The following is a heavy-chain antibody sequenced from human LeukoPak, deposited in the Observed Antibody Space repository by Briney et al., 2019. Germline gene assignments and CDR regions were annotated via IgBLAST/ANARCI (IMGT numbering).Heavy chain of an antibody. J-gene: IGHJ5*02. CDR3: TRYDSSRFDP. D-gene: IGHD3-3*01. Sequence: GGSLRLSCAASGFTFSGYGMHWVRQAPGKGLEWVTVIAYDGSRKHYADSVRGRFTISRDNSRNTMDLQMNSLRVEATALYHCTRYDSSRFDPWGQGTLVIVSS. V-gene: IGHV3-30*03. CDR2: IAYDGSRK. CDR1: GFTFSGYG.